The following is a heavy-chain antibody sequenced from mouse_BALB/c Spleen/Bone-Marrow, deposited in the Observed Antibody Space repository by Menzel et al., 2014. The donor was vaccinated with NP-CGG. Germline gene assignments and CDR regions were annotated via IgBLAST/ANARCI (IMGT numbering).Heavy chain of an antibody. D-gene: IGHD2-3*01. V-gene: IGHV7-3*02. CDR3: ARDMGGLLFDY. CDR1: GFTFTDYY. J-gene: IGHJ2*01. CDR2: IRNKANGYTT. Sequence: EVKLMESGGGSIQPGGSLRLSCATSGFTFTDYYMTWVRQPPGKALEWLGFIRNKANGYTTEYSASVKGRFTISRDNSQSILYLQMNTLGGEDSATYYCARDMGGLLFDYWGQGTTLTVSS.